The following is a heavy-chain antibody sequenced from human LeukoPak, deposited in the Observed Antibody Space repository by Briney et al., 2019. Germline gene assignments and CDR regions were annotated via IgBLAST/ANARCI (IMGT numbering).Heavy chain of an antibody. CDR2: ISSRDGST. CDR1: GFTFSSSA. V-gene: IGHV3-23*01. D-gene: IGHD1-26*01. Sequence: GSLRLSCAASGFTFSSSAMSWVLQAAGKGLEWVSGISSRDGSTYYADSVKGRFTISRDTSKNTLYLQMNSLRAEDTAVYYCAKERGASGVPLFDYWGQGTLVTVSS. J-gene: IGHJ4*02. CDR3: AKERGASGVPLFDY.